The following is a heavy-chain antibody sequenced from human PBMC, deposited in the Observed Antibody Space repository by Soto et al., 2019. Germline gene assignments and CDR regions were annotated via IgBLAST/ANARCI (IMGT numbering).Heavy chain of an antibody. CDR3: ASHPTYYYDSSGYYSRDY. CDR2: IIPIFGTA. CDR1: GGTFSSYA. Sequence: ASVKVSCKASGGTFSSYAISWVLQAPGQGLEWMGGIIPIFGTANYAQKFQGRVTITADESTSTAYMELSSLRSEDTAVYYCASHPTYYYDSSGYYSRDYWGQGTLVTVSS. D-gene: IGHD3-22*01. V-gene: IGHV1-69*13. J-gene: IGHJ4*02.